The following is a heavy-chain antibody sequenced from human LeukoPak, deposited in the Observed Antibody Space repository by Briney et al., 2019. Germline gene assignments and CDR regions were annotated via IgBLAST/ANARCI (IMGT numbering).Heavy chain of an antibody. V-gene: IGHV1-18*01. D-gene: IGHD3-9*01. CDR2: ISAYNGNT. Sequence: GASVKVSCKAAGYSLITYGISWVRQAPGQGLEWMGWISAYNGNTNYAQKLQGRVTVTTDTSTNTAYVELRSLRSDDTAVYYCARERKSSYDTLTGYYKSDAFDIWGQGTMVTVSS. CDR3: ARERKSSYDTLTGYYKSDAFDI. J-gene: IGHJ3*02. CDR1: GYSLITYG.